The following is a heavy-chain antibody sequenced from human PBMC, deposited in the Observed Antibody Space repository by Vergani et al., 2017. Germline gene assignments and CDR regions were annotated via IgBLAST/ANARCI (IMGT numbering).Heavy chain of an antibody. J-gene: IGHJ4*02. CDR3: ARDLSPFAKRKGWLQSGGD. CDR1: GFTFSSYS. V-gene: IGHV3-21*01. CDR2: ISSSSSYI. Sequence: EVQLVESGGGLVKPGGSLRLSCAASGFTFSSYSMNWVRQAPGKGLEWVSPISSSSSYIYYPGSVKGRFTIARDNAKNSLYLQMNSLRAEDTAVYYWARDLSPFAKRKGWLQSGGDWGQGTLVTVSS. D-gene: IGHD5-24*01.